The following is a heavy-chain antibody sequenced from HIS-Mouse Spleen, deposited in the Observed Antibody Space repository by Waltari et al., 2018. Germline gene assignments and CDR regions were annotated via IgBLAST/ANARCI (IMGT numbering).Heavy chain of an antibody. CDR1: GFTVSSNY. J-gene: IGHJ4*02. D-gene: IGHD7-27*01. CDR3: ARSNWYFDY. V-gene: IGHV3-66*01. Sequence: EVQLVESGGGLVQPGGSLRLSCAASGFTVSSNYMSWVRQAPGKGLEGVSVIYGGGSTYYADSVKGRFTISRDNSKNTLYLQLNSLRAEDTAVYYCARSNWYFDYWGQGTLVTVSS. CDR2: IYGGGST.